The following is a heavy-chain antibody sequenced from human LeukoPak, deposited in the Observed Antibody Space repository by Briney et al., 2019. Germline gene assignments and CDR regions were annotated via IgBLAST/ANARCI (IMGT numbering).Heavy chain of an antibody. CDR1: GFTFSHYE. D-gene: IGHD3-10*01. V-gene: IGHV3-48*03. CDR3: ARVTGYWGSGNYFFDY. J-gene: IGHJ4*02. Sequence: GGSLRLSCTASGFTFSHYEMNWVRQAPGKGLEWISFITTSGSTTYYAGSVKGRFTISRDNAKNSLYLQMNSLRAEDTALYYCARVTGYWGSGNYFFDYWGQGTLVTVSS. CDR2: ITTSGSTT.